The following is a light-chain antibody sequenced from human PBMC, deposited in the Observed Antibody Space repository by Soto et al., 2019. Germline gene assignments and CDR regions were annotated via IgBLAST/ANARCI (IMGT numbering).Light chain of an antibody. CDR2: ATS. CDR3: QHYNNWPLT. Sequence: EIVMTQSPATLSVSPGERASLSCRASQSVSSNLAWYQQKPGQTPRLLIYATSTRATGIPARFSGSGSGTEFTLTISSLQSEDFAVYYCQHYNNWPLTFSGGTKVEIK. V-gene: IGKV3-15*01. J-gene: IGKJ4*01. CDR1: QSVSSN.